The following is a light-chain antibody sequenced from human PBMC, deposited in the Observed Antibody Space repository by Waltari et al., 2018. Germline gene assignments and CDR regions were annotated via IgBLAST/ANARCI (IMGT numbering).Light chain of an antibody. CDR1: SSDVGGYNY. V-gene: IGLV2-14*03. J-gene: IGLJ3*02. CDR2: DVS. Sequence: QSALTQPASVSGSPGQSITISCTGTSSDVGGYNYVCWFQQHPGRAPKLIIYDVSNRPSGCSTRFSGAKSANTASLTISGLQTEDEADYYCTSYTSAASWVFGAGTKLTVV. CDR3: TSYTSAASWV.